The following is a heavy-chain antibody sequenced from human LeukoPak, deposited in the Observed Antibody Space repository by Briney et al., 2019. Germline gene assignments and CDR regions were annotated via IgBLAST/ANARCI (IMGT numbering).Heavy chain of an antibody. Sequence: PGGSLRLSCAASGFTFSSYGMHWARQAPGKGLEWVAVIWDDGSSKYYGDSVKGRFTISRDNSKNTLYLQMNSLRAEDTAVYYCAKPTRGSGSFLIDFWGQGTLVTLSS. J-gene: IGHJ4*02. D-gene: IGHD1-26*01. V-gene: IGHV3-33*06. CDR1: GFTFSSYG. CDR2: IWDDGSSK. CDR3: AKPTRGSGSFLIDF.